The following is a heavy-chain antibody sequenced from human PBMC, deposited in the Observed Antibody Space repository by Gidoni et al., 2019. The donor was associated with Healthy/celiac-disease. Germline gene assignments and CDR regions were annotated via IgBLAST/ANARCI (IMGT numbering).Heavy chain of an antibody. CDR1: GFTVSSNY. J-gene: IGHJ4*02. Sequence: EVQLVESGGGLVQPGGSLRLSCAASGFTVSSNYMSWVRQAPGKGLEWVSVIYSGGSTYYADSVKGRFTISRDNSKNTLYLQMNSLRAEDTAVYYCATSSGWYFRLAGHFDYWGQGTLVTVSS. CDR2: IYSGGST. CDR3: ATSSGWYFRLAGHFDY. V-gene: IGHV3-66*01. D-gene: IGHD6-19*01.